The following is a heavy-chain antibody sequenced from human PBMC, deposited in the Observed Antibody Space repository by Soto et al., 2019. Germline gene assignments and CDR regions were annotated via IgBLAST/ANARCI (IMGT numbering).Heavy chain of an antibody. CDR1: GFTFDDYA. J-gene: IGHJ4*02. CDR3: AKAIWGYCSGGSCYSDY. V-gene: IGHV3-9*01. D-gene: IGHD2-15*01. Sequence: EVQLVESGGGLVQPGRSLRLSCAASGFTFDDYAMHWVRQAPGKGLEWVSGISWNSGSIGYADSVKGRFTISRDNAKNSLYLQMNSLRAEGTALYYCAKAIWGYCSGGSCYSDYWGQGTLVTVSS. CDR2: ISWNSGSI.